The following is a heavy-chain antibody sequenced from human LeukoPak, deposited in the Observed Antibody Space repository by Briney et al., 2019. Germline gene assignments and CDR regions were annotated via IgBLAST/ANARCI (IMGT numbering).Heavy chain of an antibody. CDR3: AKIYPPRPVRPRTNWFDP. CDR1: GFTFSSYA. CDR2: ISGSGGST. D-gene: IGHD3-10*01. Sequence: GGSLRLSCAASGFTFSSYAMGWVRQAPGKGLVWGSAISGSGGSTYYADSVKGRFTISRDNSKNTLYLQMNSLRAEDTAVYYCAKIYPPRPVRPRTNWFDPWGQGTLVTVSS. J-gene: IGHJ5*02. V-gene: IGHV3-23*01.